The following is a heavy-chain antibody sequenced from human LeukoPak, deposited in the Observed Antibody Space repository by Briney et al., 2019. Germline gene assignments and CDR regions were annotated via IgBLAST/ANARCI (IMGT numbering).Heavy chain of an antibody. J-gene: IGHJ5*02. CDR1: GGSISSYY. CDR2: IYYSGST. V-gene: IGHV4-59*01. CDR3: ARGPCDYDFWSGYCNWFDP. D-gene: IGHD3-3*01. Sequence: SETLSLTCTVSGGSISSYYWSWIWQPPGKGLEWIGHIYYSGSTNYNPSLKSRVTISVDTSKNQFSLKLSSVTAADTAVYYCARGPCDYDFWSGYCNWFDPWGQGTLVTVSS.